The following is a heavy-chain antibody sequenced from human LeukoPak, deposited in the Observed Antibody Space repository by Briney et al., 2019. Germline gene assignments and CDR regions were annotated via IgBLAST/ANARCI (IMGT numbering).Heavy chain of an antibody. J-gene: IGHJ4*02. CDR1: GFTFSDYD. CDR2: IGTADDT. CDR3: ARVAKERVGGVYYFDY. Sequence: GGPLRLSCAASGFTFSDYDMHWVRQPTGKGLEWVAAIGTADDTYYTGSVKGRFTISRENAKNSLYLQMSSLRAGDTAVYYCARVAKERVGGVYYFDYWGQGTLVTVSS. V-gene: IGHV3-13*01. D-gene: IGHD1-1*01.